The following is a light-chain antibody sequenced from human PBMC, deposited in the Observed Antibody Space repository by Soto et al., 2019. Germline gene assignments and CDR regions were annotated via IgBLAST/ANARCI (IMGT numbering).Light chain of an antibody. V-gene: IGKV3-20*01. J-gene: IGKJ1*01. CDR3: QQYGSSGT. Sequence: EIVLAQSPVTLSLSPGARATLSCRASQSVSNNYLAWYQQKPGQAPRLLIYGASNRATGIPDRFSGSGSGTDFTLTISRLEPEDFAVYYCQQYGSSGTFGQGTKVDIK. CDR2: GAS. CDR1: QSVSNNY.